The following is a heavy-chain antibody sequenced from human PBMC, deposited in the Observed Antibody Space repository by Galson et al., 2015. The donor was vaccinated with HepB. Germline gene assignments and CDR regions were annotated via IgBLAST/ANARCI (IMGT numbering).Heavy chain of an antibody. Sequence: SVKVSCKASDYTFTTYAISWVRQAPGHGLEWMGGIIPILGIANYAQKFQGRVTITADESTSTAYMELSSLRSEDTAVYYCARGYSSSGGKRAFDIWGQGTMVTVSS. CDR1: DYTFTTYA. J-gene: IGHJ3*02. CDR3: ARGYSSSGGKRAFDI. V-gene: IGHV1-69*10. CDR2: IIPILGIA. D-gene: IGHD6-13*01.